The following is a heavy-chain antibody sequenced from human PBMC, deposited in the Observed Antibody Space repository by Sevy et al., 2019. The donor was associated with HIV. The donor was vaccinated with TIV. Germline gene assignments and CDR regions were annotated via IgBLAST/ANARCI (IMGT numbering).Heavy chain of an antibody. V-gene: IGHV3-30*18. J-gene: IGHJ4*02. Sequence: GGSLRLSCAASGFTFSSYGMHWVRQAPGKGLEWVAVISYDGSNKYYADSVKGRFTISRDNSKNTLYLQMNSLRAEDTAVYYCAKDRGAYCGGDCSDYFDYWGQGTLVTVSS. CDR3: AKDRGAYCGGDCSDYFDY. CDR1: GFTFSSYG. CDR2: ISYDGSNK. D-gene: IGHD2-21*01.